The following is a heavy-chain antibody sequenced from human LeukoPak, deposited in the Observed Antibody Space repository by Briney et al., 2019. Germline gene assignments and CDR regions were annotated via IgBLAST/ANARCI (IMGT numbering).Heavy chain of an antibody. CDR1: GGSFSGYY. CDR2: INDSGGT. CDR3: ARAPYLSSGS. D-gene: IGHD3-22*01. V-gene: IGHV4-34*01. Sequence: PSETLSLTCAVYGGSFSGYYWSWIRQPPGKGLEWIGEINDSGGTNYNPYLKSRVTISLDTPKNQFSLKLTPMTAADTAVYYCARAPYLSSGSWGQGILVAVSS. J-gene: IGHJ3*01.